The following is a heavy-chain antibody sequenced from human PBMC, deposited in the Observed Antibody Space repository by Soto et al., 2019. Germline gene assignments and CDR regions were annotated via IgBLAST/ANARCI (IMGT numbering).Heavy chain of an antibody. CDR3: ARRDSGGFYRFFDS. J-gene: IGHJ4*02. CDR1: GGSLSTNP. Sequence: QVQLVQSGTEVKKPGSSVKVSCKASGGSLSTNPISWVRQAPGQGLEWMGGTGSGTGTGNHAQKFQGRLKVTADKSTSTVYRELTKLSSEDTAVYYCARRDSGGFYRFFDSWGQGTLVTVSS. V-gene: IGHV1-69*06. CDR2: TGSGTGTG. D-gene: IGHD2-15*01.